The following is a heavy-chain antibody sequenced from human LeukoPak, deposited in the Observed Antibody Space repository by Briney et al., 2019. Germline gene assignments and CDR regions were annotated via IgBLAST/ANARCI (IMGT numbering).Heavy chain of an antibody. CDR3: AAFPDSGVVVITDGQTSYFFEY. CDR1: GFTFTSSA. CDR2: IVVGSGNT. J-gene: IGHJ4*02. D-gene: IGHD3-22*01. V-gene: IGHV1-58*01. Sequence: SVKVSCKASGFTFTSSAVQWVRQARGPRLEWIGWIVVGSGNTNYAQKFQERVTITRDMSTSTAYMELSSLRSEDTAVYYCAAFPDSGVVVITDGQTSYFFEYWGEGTLVTVSS.